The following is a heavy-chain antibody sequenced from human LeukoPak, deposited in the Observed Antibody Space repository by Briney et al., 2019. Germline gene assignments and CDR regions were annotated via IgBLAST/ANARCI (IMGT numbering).Heavy chain of an antibody. CDR2: INHSGST. V-gene: IGHV4-34*01. CDR3: ARDRGYCTNGVCYFDY. CDR1: GGSFSGYY. D-gene: IGHD2-8*01. J-gene: IGHJ4*02. Sequence: SETLSLTCAVYGGSFSGYYWSWIRQPPGKGLEWIGEINHSGSTNYNPSLKSRGTISVDTSKNQFSLKLSSVTAADTAVYYCARDRGYCTNGVCYFDYWGQGTLVTVSS.